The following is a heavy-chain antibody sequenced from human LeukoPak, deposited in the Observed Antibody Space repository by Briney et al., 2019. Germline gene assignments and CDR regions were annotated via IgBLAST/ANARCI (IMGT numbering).Heavy chain of an antibody. CDR2: ISYDGSNK. CDR1: GFTFSSYA. Sequence: GRSLRLSCAASGFTFSSYAMHWVRQAPGKGLEWVAVISYDGSNKYYADSVKGRFTISRDNSKNTLYLQINSLRAEDTAVYYCARGPDYGDYVYWGQGTLVAVSS. D-gene: IGHD4-17*01. CDR3: ARGPDYGDYVY. V-gene: IGHV3-30*04. J-gene: IGHJ4*02.